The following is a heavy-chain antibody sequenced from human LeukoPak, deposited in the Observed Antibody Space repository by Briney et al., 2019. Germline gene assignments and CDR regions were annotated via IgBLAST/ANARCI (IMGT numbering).Heavy chain of an antibody. CDR3: ARFNSSYYYYDY. V-gene: IGHV4-28*06. Sequence: SETLSLTCTVSGYSINSGYFWGWVRQPPGKGLEWIGYIDYGGSTNYNPSLKSRATVSVDTSRNQFSLKLSSVTALDTAVYYCARFNSSYYYYDYWGQGTLVTVSS. CDR1: GYSINSGYF. J-gene: IGHJ4*02. D-gene: IGHD3-22*01. CDR2: IDYGGST.